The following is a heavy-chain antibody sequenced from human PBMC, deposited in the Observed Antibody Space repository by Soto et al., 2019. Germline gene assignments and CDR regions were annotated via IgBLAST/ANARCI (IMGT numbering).Heavy chain of an antibody. Sequence: SETLSLTCTVSGGSISSGDYYWSWIRQPPGKGLEWIGYIYYSGSTYYNPSLKSRVTISVDTSKNQFSLKLSSVTAADTAVFYCARVIGTSPTGMDVWGQGTTVTVSS. CDR2: IYYSGST. CDR1: GGSISSGDYY. J-gene: IGHJ6*02. D-gene: IGHD2-2*01. CDR3: ARVIGTSPTGMDV. V-gene: IGHV4-30-4*01.